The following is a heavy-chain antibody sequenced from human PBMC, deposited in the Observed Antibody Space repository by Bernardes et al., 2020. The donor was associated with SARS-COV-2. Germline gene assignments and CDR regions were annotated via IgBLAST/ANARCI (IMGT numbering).Heavy chain of an antibody. D-gene: IGHD5-12*01. J-gene: IGHJ4*02. Sequence: ESLKFSCEASGYSFTSHWIAWVRQMPGKGLEWMGIIYPGDSETRYSPSFEGQVTISADESITTAYLQWSSLKASDTAMYYCARPEIYSGYENWGQGTLVTVSS. V-gene: IGHV5-51*01. CDR2: IYPGDSET. CDR1: GYSFTSHW. CDR3: ARPEIYSGYEN.